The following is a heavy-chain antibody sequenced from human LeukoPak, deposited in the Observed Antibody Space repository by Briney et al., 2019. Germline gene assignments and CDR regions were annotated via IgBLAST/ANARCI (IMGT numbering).Heavy chain of an antibody. CDR1: GFTFSSYG. CDR2: ISGSGGST. J-gene: IGHJ4*02. CDR3: AKSGEMATTRFDY. D-gene: IGHD5-24*01. V-gene: IGHV3-23*01. Sequence: GGSLRLSCAASGFTFSSYGMSWVRQAPGKGLEWVSAISGSGGSTYYADSVKGRFTISRDNSKNTLDLQMNSLRAEDTAVYYCAKSGEMATTRFDYWGQGTLVTVSS.